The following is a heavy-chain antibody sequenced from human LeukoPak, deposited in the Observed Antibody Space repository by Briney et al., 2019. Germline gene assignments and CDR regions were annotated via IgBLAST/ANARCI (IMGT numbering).Heavy chain of an antibody. D-gene: IGHD3-9*01. CDR3: ARDPSGSKYYDILAYYFDY. V-gene: IGHV3-11*01. J-gene: IGHJ4*02. CDR1: GFTFSDYY. CDR2: ISSSGSTI. Sequence: GGSLRLSCAASGFTFSDYYMSWIRQAPGKGLEWVSYISSSGSTIYYADSVKGRFTISRDNAKNSLYLQMNSLRAEDTAVYYCARDPSGSKYYDILAYYFDYWGQGTLATVSS.